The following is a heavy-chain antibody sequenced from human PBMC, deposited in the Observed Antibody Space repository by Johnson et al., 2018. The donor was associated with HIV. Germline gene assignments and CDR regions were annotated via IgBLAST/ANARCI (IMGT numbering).Heavy chain of an antibody. CDR3: ARTVGAKEQGAFDI. V-gene: IGHV3-7*01. J-gene: IGHJ3*02. CDR1: GFTLSHFV. Sequence: EVQLVESGGGLVQPGRSLRLSCTASGFTLSHFVITWVRQAPGKGLEWVANIKQDGREKYYVDSVKGRFTISRDNSKNTLYLQMNSLRAEDTAVYYCARTVGAKEQGAFDIWGQGTMVTVSS. D-gene: IGHD1-26*01. CDR2: IKQDGREK.